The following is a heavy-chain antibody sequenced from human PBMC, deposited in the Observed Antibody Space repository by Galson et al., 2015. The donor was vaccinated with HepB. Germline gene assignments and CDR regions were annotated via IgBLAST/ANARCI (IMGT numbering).Heavy chain of an antibody. J-gene: IGHJ4*02. D-gene: IGHD3-16*01. CDR1: GFNFNDYN. CDR2: ISSDGSYI. V-gene: IGHV3-21*01. Sequence: SLRLSCAASGFNFNDYNMIWVRQAPGKGLEWVSSISSDGSYIFYGDSVTGRFTVSRDSPKNSLYLQMNSLRAEDTAIYYCTRDPPLGTPFDYWGQGTLVTVSS. CDR3: TRDPPLGTPFDY.